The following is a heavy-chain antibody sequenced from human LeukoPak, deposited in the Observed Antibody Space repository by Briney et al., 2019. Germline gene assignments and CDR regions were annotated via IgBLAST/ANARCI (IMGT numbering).Heavy chain of an antibody. Sequence: GGSLRLSCAASGFTFSSYSMNWVRQAPGKGLEWVSSISSSSSYIYYADSVKGRFTISRDNAKNSLYLQMNSLRAEDTAVYYCAKSPGFGVITYFDYWGQGTLVTVSS. CDR3: AKSPGFGVITYFDY. D-gene: IGHD3-22*01. CDR2: ISSSSSYI. V-gene: IGHV3-21*01. J-gene: IGHJ4*02. CDR1: GFTFSSYS.